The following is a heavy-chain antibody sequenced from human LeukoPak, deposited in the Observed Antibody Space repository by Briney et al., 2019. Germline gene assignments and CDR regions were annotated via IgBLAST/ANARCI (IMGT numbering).Heavy chain of an antibody. V-gene: IGHV3-53*01. CDR3: ARLSSGWYS. J-gene: IGHJ5*02. CDR2: IYSGGST. Sequence: GGSLRLSCAASGFIVSSNYMSWVRQAPGEGLEWVSVIYSGGSTYYADSMKGRFTISRDKSKNTLHLQMNSLRAEDTAVYYCARLSSGWYSWGQGTLVTVSS. CDR1: GFIVSSNY. D-gene: IGHD6-19*01.